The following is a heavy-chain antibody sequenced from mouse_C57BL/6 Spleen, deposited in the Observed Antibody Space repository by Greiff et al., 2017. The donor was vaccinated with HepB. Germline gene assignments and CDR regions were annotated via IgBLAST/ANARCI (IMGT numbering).Heavy chain of an antibody. V-gene: IGHV5-6*01. CDR1: GFTFSSYG. CDR3: ASLLWLPYYFDY. J-gene: IGHJ2*01. Sequence: EVQVVESGGDLVKPGGSLKLSCAASGFTFSSYGMSWVRQTPDKRLEWVATISSGGSYTYYPDSVKGRFTISRDNAKNTLYLQMSSLKSEDTAMYYCASLLWLPYYFDYGGQGTTLTVSS. CDR2: ISSGGSYT. D-gene: IGHD2-2*01.